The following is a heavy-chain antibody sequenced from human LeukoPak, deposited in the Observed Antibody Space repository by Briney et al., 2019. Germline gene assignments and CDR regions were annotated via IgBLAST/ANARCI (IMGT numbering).Heavy chain of an antibody. V-gene: IGHV1-18*01. Sequence: GASVKVSCQTSGYIFTSYGIGWVRQAPRQGGEWMGWISAYNGNTNYVQKFLGRVTMTTDTSTTTAHMELRSLTSDDTAVYYCATFKYTNGLMDWGQGTLVTVSS. J-gene: IGHJ4*02. CDR2: ISAYNGNT. CDR1: GYIFTSYG. D-gene: IGHD2-8*01. CDR3: ATFKYTNGLMD.